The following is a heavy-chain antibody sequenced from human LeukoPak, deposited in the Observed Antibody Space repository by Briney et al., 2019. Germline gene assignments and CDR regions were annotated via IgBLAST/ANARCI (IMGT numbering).Heavy chain of an antibody. CDR3: AREFPLRGNYGSGSYYNDLDY. V-gene: IGHV1-18*01. Sequence: GSSVKVSCKASGYTFTSYGISWVRQAPGQGLEWMGWISAYNGNTNYAQKLQGRVTMTTDTSTNTAYMELRSLRSDDTAVYHCAREFPLRGNYGSGSYYNDLDYWGQGTLVTVSS. CDR1: GYTFTSYG. J-gene: IGHJ4*02. CDR2: ISAYNGNT. D-gene: IGHD3-10*01.